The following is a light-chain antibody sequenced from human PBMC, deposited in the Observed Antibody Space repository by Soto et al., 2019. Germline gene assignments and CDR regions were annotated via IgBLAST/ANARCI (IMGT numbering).Light chain of an antibody. V-gene: IGKV1-12*01. Sequence: DIQVTQFPSSVSASVGDRVAITCRASQDIGRWLAWYQEKPGKAPKLLIYTASTLQSGVPSRFSGSGSGTDFTLTISSLQPEDFATYYCQHAHNFPLTYGQGTKVDIK. J-gene: IGKJ1*01. CDR3: QHAHNFPLT. CDR1: QDIGRW. CDR2: TAS.